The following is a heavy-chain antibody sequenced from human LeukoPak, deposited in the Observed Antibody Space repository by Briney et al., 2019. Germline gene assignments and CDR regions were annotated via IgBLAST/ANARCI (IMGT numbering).Heavy chain of an antibody. D-gene: IGHD6-19*01. CDR2: ISSSSTYI. J-gene: IGHJ4*02. Sequence: GGSLRLSCAASGFTFSSNSMNWVRQAPGNGLEWVSSISSSSTYIYYADSVKGRFTISRDNAKNSLFLQMNSLRAEDTAVYYCARVASSGALRTDYWGQGALVTVSS. CDR1: GFTFSSNS. CDR3: ARVASSGALRTDY. V-gene: IGHV3-21*01.